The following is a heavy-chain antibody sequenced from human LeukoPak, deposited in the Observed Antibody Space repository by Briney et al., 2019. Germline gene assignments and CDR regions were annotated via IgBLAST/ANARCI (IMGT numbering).Heavy chain of an antibody. J-gene: IGHJ2*01. V-gene: IGHV3-23*01. CDR1: GSTFSSYA. D-gene: IGHD6-13*01. CDR3: AKAAAPGGYWYFDL. CDR2: LSGGGGST. Sequence: GGSLRFSCAASGSTFSSYAMSWVRQAPGKGLEWVSALSGGGGSTRYADSVQGRFTISRDNSKNTLYLQANSLRAEDTAIYYCAKAAAPGGYWYFDLWGRGTLVTVSS.